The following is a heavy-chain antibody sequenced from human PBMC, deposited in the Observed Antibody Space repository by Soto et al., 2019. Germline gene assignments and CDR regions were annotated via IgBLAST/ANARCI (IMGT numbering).Heavy chain of an antibody. D-gene: IGHD2-8*01. V-gene: IGHV3-48*03. Sequence: GGSLRLSCAASGFTFSSYHMDWVRQAPGKGLEWVSYISGASSAIYYADSVKGRFTISRDNAKNSLFLQMNSLRAEDTAVYYCARDLMGYAMDVWGQGTTVTVSS. CDR2: ISGASSAI. CDR3: ARDLMGYAMDV. CDR1: GFTFSSYH. J-gene: IGHJ6*02.